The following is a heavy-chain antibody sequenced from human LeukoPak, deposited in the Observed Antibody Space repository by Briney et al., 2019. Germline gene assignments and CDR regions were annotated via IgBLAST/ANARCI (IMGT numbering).Heavy chain of an antibody. CDR3: AKFATVTTPNWIDP. Sequence: SETLTLTYTVSGGSISGHFWGWIRQPPGEGLEFIGYIYYTGAASYRPSLSSRVTMSVGTSKNQFSLRLTSVTAVDTAVYYCAKFATVTTPNWIDPWGQGILVTVS. V-gene: IGHV4-59*11. CDR1: GGSISGHF. CDR2: IYYTGAA. J-gene: IGHJ5*02. D-gene: IGHD4-17*01.